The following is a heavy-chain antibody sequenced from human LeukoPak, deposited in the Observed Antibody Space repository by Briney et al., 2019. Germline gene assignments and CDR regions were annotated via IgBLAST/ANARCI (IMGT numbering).Heavy chain of an antibody. J-gene: IGHJ5*02. CDR3: ARTSMTTVREWFDP. CDR2: INPNSGGT. Sequence: ASVKVSCKASGYTFTGYYMHWVRRAPGQGLEWMGWINPNSGGTNYAQKFQGRVTMTRDTSISTAYMELSRLRSDDTAVYYCARTSMTTVREWFDPWGQGTLVTVSS. V-gene: IGHV1-2*02. D-gene: IGHD4-17*01. CDR1: GYTFTGYY.